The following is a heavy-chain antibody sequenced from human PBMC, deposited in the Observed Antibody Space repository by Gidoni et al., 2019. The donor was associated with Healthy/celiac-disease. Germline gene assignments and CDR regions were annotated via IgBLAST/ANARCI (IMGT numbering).Heavy chain of an antibody. J-gene: IGHJ4*02. CDR3: AKDIEPRDEWFGELLPNFDY. D-gene: IGHD3-10*01. V-gene: IGHV3-9*01. CDR1: GFTLDDYA. Sequence: EVQLVESGGGLVQPGRSLRLSCAAAGFTLDDYALPWVRQAPGKGLESVSGIRWNSGSIGYADSVKGRFTIARDNAKNSLYLQMSSLRAEDTALYYCAKDIEPRDEWFGELLPNFDYWGQGTLVTVSS. CDR2: IRWNSGSI.